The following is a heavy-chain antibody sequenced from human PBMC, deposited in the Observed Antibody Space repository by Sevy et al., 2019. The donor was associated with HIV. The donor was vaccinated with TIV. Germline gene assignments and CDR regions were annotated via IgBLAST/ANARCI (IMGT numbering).Heavy chain of an antibody. V-gene: IGHV3-30*03. CDR3: ARGHSEAAVIDY. D-gene: IGHD6-13*01. J-gene: IGHJ4*02. CDR2: ISYDGKNI. CDR1: GFTFSRYG. Sequence: GGSLRLSCAASGFTFSRYGVHWVRQAPGKGLEWMAVISYDGKNIHYGNSAKGRFTMSRDNSKNTLSLQMNSLRLDDTTVYYCARGHSEAAVIDYWGQGTLVTVSS.